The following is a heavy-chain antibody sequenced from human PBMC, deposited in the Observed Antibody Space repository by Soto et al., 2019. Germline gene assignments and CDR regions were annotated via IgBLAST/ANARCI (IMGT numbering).Heavy chain of an antibody. J-gene: IGHJ5*02. CDR3: ARAPPITIFGVVTHPRFDP. CDR2: ISSSSNTI. Sequence: GGSLRLSCAASGFTFSNAWMNWVRQAPGKGLQWISYISSSSNTIYYADSVKGRFTISRDNAKNSLYLQMNSLRAEDTAVYYCARAPPITIFGVVTHPRFDPWGQGTLVTAPQ. V-gene: IGHV3-48*04. D-gene: IGHD3-3*01. CDR1: GFTFSNAW.